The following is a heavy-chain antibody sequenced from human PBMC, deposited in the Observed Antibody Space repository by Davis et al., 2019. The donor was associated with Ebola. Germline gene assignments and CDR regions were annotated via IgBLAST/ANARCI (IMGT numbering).Heavy chain of an antibody. Sequence: PGGSLRLSCAASGFTFSSYAMSWVRQAPGKGLEWVAVIWYDGSNKYYAHSVKGRFTISRDNSKNTLYLQMNSLRAEDTAVYYCAKDQAVTPFEDAGDYWGQGTLVTVSS. D-gene: IGHD4-17*01. CDR3: AKDQAVTPFEDAGDY. J-gene: IGHJ4*02. V-gene: IGHV3-30*02. CDR2: IWYDGSNK. CDR1: GFTFSSYA.